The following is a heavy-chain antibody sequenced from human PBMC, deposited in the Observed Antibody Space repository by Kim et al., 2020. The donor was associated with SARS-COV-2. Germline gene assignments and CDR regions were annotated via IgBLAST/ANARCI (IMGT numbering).Heavy chain of an antibody. Sequence: GGSLRLSCAASGFTFSNAWMSWVRQAPGKGLEWVGRIKSKTDGGTTDYAAPVKGRFTISRDDSKNTLYLQMNSLKTEDTAVYYCTPHPGLYCSSTSCYWGQGTLVTVSS. V-gene: IGHV3-15*01. CDR1: GFTFSNAW. J-gene: IGHJ4*02. CDR2: IKSKTDGGTT. CDR3: TPHPGLYCSSTSCY. D-gene: IGHD2-2*01.